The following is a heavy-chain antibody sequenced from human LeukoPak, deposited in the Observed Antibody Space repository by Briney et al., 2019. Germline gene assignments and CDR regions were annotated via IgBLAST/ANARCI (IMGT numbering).Heavy chain of an antibody. Sequence: GGSLRLSCAASGFTFSSYWMHWVRQAPGKGLEWVSAISGSGGSTYYADSVKGRFTISRDNSKNTLYLQMNSLRAEDTAVYYCAKDLNSGYVMGGCLFDYWGQGTLVTVSS. D-gene: IGHD5-12*01. J-gene: IGHJ4*02. V-gene: IGHV3-23*01. CDR3: AKDLNSGYVMGGCLFDY. CDR2: ISGSGGST. CDR1: GFTFSSYW.